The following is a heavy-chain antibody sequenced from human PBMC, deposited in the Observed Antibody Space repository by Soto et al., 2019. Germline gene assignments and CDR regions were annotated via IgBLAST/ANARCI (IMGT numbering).Heavy chain of an antibody. CDR1: GYTFSSYT. CDR2: IIPILGIA. Sequence: ASLKVYCKTSGYTFSSYTISCVRHTNGQGLEWMGRIIPILGIANYAQKFQGRVTITADNSKNTLYLQMNSLRAEDTAVYYCAKDLYGDFLNLFEYWGQGTLVTVSS. J-gene: IGHJ4*02. V-gene: IGHV1-69*04. CDR3: AKDLYGDFLNLFEY. D-gene: IGHD4-17*01.